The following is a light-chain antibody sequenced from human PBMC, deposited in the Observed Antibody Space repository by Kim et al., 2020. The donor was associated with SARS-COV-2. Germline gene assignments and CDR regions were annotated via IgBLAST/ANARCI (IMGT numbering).Light chain of an antibody. Sequence: DIQMTQSPSSLSASLGDRVTITCRASQSLSSYLNWYQQKPGKAPKLLIYAASSLQSGVPSRFSGSGSGTDFTLTISSLQPEDSAIYYCQQSYSTPYTFGQGTKLEIK. CDR2: AAS. CDR3: QQSYSTPYT. CDR1: QSLSSY. J-gene: IGKJ2*01. V-gene: IGKV1-39*01.